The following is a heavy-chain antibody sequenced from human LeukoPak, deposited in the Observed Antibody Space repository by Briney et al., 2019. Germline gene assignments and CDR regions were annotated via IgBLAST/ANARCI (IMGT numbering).Heavy chain of an antibody. Sequence: PGGSLRLSCAASGFTFDDYGMSWVRQAPGKGLEWVSGINWNGGSTGYADSVKGRFTISRDNAKNSLYLQMNSLRAEDTALYYCARSRGYSYGYYFDYWGPGTLVTVSS. J-gene: IGHJ4*02. CDR2: INWNGGST. CDR1: GFTFDDYG. D-gene: IGHD5-18*01. CDR3: ARSRGYSYGYYFDY. V-gene: IGHV3-20*04.